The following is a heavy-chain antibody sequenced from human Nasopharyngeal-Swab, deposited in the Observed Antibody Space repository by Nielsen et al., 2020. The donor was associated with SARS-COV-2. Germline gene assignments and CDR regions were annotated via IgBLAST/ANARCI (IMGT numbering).Heavy chain of an antibody. J-gene: IGHJ6*02. V-gene: IGHV1-46*01. D-gene: IGHD3-10*01. CDR1: GYTFTSYY. Sequence: ASVKVSCKASGYTFTSYYMHWVRQAPGQGLEWMGIINPSGGSTSYAQKFQGRVTMTRDTSTSTVYMELSSLRSEDTAVYYCARDLPGLLGSGPYFVYQYYGMDVWGQGTTVTVSS. CDR3: ARDLPGLLGSGPYFVYQYYGMDV. CDR2: INPSGGST.